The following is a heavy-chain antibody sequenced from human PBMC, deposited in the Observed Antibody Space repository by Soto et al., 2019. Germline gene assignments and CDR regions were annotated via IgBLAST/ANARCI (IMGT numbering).Heavy chain of an antibody. CDR3: ARDGGWSIAARPTYLHYYYYMDV. CDR2: IYYSGST. D-gene: IGHD6-6*01. V-gene: IGHV4-59*01. Sequence: SETLSLTCTVSGGSISSYYWSWIRQPPGKGLEWIGYIYYSGSTNYNPSLKSRVTISVDTSKNQFSLKLSSVTAADTAVYYCARDGGWSIAARPTYLHYYYYMDVWGKGTTVTVSS. J-gene: IGHJ6*03. CDR1: GGSISSYY.